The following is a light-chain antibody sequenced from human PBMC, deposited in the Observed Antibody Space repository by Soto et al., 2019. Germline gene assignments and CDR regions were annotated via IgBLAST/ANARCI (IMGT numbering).Light chain of an antibody. CDR1: SSGVGNYNL. CDR2: EVN. J-gene: IGLJ1*01. CDR3: YSYAGSYIYYV. Sequence: QSALTQPASVSGSPGQSIAISCTGTSSGVGNYNLVSWYQQHPGKAPRLMIFEVNKRPSGVSDRFSGSKSGNTASLTISGLQADDEADYYCYSYAGSYIYYVFGAGTKVTVL. V-gene: IGLV2-23*02.